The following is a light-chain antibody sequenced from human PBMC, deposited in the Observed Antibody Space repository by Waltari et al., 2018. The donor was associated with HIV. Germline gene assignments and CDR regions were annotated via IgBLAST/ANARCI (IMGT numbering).Light chain of an antibody. J-gene: IGLJ2*01. Sequence: SSELTQDPAVSVALGQTVRITCQGDTLSRHYATWYQQKPGQAPILIIYGENTRPSGIPDRFSGSSSGNTASLTIAGAQAEDEADYYCKSRDTSVNPMIFGGGTKLTVL. CDR1: TLSRHY. CDR2: GEN. CDR3: KSRDTSVNPMI. V-gene: IGLV3-19*01.